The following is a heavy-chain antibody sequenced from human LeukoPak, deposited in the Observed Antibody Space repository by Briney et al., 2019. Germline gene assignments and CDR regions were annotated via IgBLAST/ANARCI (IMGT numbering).Heavy chain of an antibody. V-gene: IGHV3-30-3*01. CDR2: ISYDGSNK. CDR1: GFTFSSYA. D-gene: IGHD5-12*01. CDR3: ARDARWLQFGYYFDY. J-gene: IGHJ4*02. Sequence: GGSLRLSCAASGFTFSSYAMHWVRQAPGKGLEWVAVISYDGSNKYYADSVKGRFTISRDNSKNTLYLQMNSLRAEDTAVYYCARDARWLQFGYYFDYWGQGTLVTVSS.